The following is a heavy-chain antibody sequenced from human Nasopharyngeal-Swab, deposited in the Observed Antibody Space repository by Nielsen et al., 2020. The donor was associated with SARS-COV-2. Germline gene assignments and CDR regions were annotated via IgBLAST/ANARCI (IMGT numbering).Heavy chain of an antibody. CDR3: ARGLVDVNMMLVVIGFSYWLDS. J-gene: IGHJ5*01. CDR2: INHTGST. D-gene: IGHD3-22*01. CDR1: GGSMSDYS. Sequence: GSLRLSCAVFGGSMSDYSWSWIRQPPGKGLEWIGEINHTGSTNYSPSLRSRVSASVDTSKNQFSLNLSSVTAADTAVYYCARGLVDVNMMLVVIGFSYWLDSWGQGTLVTVSS. V-gene: IGHV4-34*01.